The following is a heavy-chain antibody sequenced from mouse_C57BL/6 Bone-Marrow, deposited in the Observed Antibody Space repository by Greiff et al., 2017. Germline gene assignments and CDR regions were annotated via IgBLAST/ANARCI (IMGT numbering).Heavy chain of an antibody. Sequence: VQLQQSGAELVRPGASVKLSCTASGFNIKDDYMHWVKQRPEQGLEWIGWIDPENGATEYASKFQGKATITADTSSNTAYLQLSSLTSEDPAVYYCTTWGGSSLGYAMDYWGQGTSVTVSS. V-gene: IGHV14-4*01. CDR3: TTWGGSSLGYAMDY. CDR1: GFNIKDDY. CDR2: IDPENGAT. D-gene: IGHD1-1*01. J-gene: IGHJ4*01.